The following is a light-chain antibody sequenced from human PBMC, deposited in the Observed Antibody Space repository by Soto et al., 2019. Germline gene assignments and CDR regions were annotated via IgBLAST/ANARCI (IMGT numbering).Light chain of an antibody. Sequence: QSALTQPRSVSGSPGQSVTISCTGTSSDVGGYNYVSWYQQHPGKAPKLMIYDVSKRPSGVPDRFSGSKSGNTASLTISGLQAEDEAYYFCCSYGGSYNVVFGGGTKLTVL. CDR1: SSDVGGYNY. V-gene: IGLV2-11*01. CDR2: DVS. J-gene: IGLJ2*01. CDR3: CSYGGSYNVV.